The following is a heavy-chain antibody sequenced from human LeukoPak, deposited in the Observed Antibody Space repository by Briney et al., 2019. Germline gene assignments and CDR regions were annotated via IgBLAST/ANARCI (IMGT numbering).Heavy chain of an antibody. J-gene: IGHJ6*02. D-gene: IGHD3-10*01. CDR2: IIPILGIA. CDR1: GGTFSSYA. CDR3: ARPRTYYYGSGFIYGMDV. V-gene: IGHV1-69*04. Sequence: SVKVSCKASGGTFSSYAISWVRQAPGQGLEWMGRIIPILGIANYAQKFQGRVTITADKSTSTAYMELSSLRSEDTAVCYCARPRTYYYGSGFIYGMDVWGQGTTVTVSS.